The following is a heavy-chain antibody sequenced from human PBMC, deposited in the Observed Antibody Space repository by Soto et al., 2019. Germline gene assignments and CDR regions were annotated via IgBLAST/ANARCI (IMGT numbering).Heavy chain of an antibody. D-gene: IGHD6-19*01. CDR3: AKEEGYSSGWTEIDY. CDR2: ISGSGGST. V-gene: IGHV3-23*01. Sequence: GGSLRLSSAASGFTFSSYAMSWVRQAPGKGLEWVSGISGSGGSTYYADSVKGRFTISRDNSKNTLYLQMNSLRAEDTAVYYCAKEEGYSSGWTEIDYWGQGTLVTVSS. CDR1: GFTFSSYA. J-gene: IGHJ4*02.